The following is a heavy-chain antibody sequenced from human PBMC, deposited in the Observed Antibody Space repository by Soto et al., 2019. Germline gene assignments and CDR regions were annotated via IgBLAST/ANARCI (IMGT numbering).Heavy chain of an antibody. CDR3: AKESYDYVGGSYRRGDAFDI. D-gene: IGHD3-16*02. Sequence: EVQLLESGGGLVQPGGSLRLSCAASGFTFSSYAMSWVRQAPGQGLEWVSAISGSGGSTYYADSVTGRFTISRDNYKNTLYLEMNSLRAEDTAVYYCAKESYDYVGGSYRRGDAFDIWGQGTMVTVSS. J-gene: IGHJ3*02. CDR1: GFTFSSYA. CDR2: ISGSGGST. V-gene: IGHV3-23*01.